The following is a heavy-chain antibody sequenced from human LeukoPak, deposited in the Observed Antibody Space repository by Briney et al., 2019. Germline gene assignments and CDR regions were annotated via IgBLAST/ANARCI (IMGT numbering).Heavy chain of an antibody. V-gene: IGHV4-59*01. CDR2: IYYSGST. CDR3: ARGWGWFGEPYFDY. CDR1: GGSISSYY. Sequence: SETLSLTCTVSGGSISSYYWSWIRQPPGKGLEWIGYIYYSGSTNYNPSLKSRVTISVDTSKNQFSLKLSSVTAADTAVYYCARGWGWFGEPYFDYWGQGTLVTVSS. D-gene: IGHD3-10*01. J-gene: IGHJ4*02.